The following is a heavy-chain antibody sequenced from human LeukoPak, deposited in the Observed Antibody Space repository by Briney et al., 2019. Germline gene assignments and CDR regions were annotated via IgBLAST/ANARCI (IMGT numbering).Heavy chain of an antibody. J-gene: IGHJ4*02. Sequence: GASVKVSCKASGGTFSTYAINWVRQAPGQGLEWMGRIIPLLAIANYAQKFQGRVTITADKSTSTAYMELSSLRSEDAALYYCARESREDGAYSFDYWGQGTLVTVSS. V-gene: IGHV1-69*04. CDR3: ARESREDGAYSFDY. CDR1: GGTFSTYA. CDR2: IIPLLAIA. D-gene: IGHD5-24*01.